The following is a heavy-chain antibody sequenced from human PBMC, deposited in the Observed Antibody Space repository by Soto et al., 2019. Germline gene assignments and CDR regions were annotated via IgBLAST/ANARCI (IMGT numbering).Heavy chain of an antibody. J-gene: IGHJ6*02. Sequence: GGSLRLSCAASGFTFSSYGMHWVRQAPGKGLEWVAVISYDGSNKYYADSVKGRFTISRDNSKNTLYLQMNSLRAEDTAVYYCAKGRSYRYTEGGYYYYYGIDVWGQGTTVTVSS. CDR2: ISYDGSNK. D-gene: IGHD3-16*02. CDR3: AKGRSYRYTEGGYYYYYGIDV. CDR1: GFTFSSYG. V-gene: IGHV3-30*18.